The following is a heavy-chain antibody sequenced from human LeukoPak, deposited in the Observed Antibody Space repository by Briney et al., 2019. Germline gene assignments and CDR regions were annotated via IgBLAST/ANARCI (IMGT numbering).Heavy chain of an antibody. J-gene: IGHJ4*02. CDR2: IYSGGST. CDR1: GFTFSSYG. V-gene: IGHV3-NL1*01. CDR3: ARSPGSGYYDFDY. D-gene: IGHD3-22*01. Sequence: GGSLRLSCAASGFTFSSYGMHWVRQAPGKGLEWVAVIYSGGSTYYADSVKGRFTISRDNSKNTLYLQMNSLRAEDTAVYYCARSPGSGYYDFDYWGQGTLVTVSS.